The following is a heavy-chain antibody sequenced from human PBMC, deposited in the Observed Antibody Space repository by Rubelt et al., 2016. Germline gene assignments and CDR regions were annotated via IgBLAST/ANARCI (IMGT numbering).Heavy chain of an antibody. V-gene: IGHV5-10-1*03. J-gene: IGHJ5*02. CDR2: IDPSDSYT. CDR3: ARHVNHNWFDP. Sequence: EVQLVQSGAEVKKPGESLRISCKGSGYNFTTYWISWVRQTPGKGLEWMGRIDPSDSYTNYSPSFQGHVTISADKAISTAYLQWSSLKASDTAMYYCARHVNHNWFDPWGQGTLVTVSS. CDR1: GYNFTTYW. D-gene: IGHD1-14*01.